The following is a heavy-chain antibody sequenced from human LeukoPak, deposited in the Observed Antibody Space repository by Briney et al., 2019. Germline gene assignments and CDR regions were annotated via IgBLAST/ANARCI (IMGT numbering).Heavy chain of an antibody. D-gene: IGHD3-10*01. J-gene: IGHJ4*02. CDR1: GFTFINYA. CDR2: ISSSSSYI. Sequence: GGSLRLSCSASGFTFINYAMSWVRQAPGKGVEWVSSISSSSSYIYYADSVKGRFTISRDNAKNSLYLQMNSLRAEDTAVYYCARAGGTMVRGVIYFDYWGQGTLVTVSS. CDR3: ARAGGTMVRGVIYFDY. V-gene: IGHV3-21*04.